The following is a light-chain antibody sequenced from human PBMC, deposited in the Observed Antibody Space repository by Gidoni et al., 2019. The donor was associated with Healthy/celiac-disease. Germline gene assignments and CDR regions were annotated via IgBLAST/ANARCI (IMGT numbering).Light chain of an antibody. J-gene: IGKJ4*01. Sequence: EIVLTQSPATLSLSPGERATLSGRASQSVSSYLAWYQQKPGQAPRLLIYDASHRATGIPARFSGSGSGTDFTLTISSLGPEDFAVYYCQQRSNWPPVTFGGGTKVKIK. CDR1: QSVSSY. CDR2: DAS. V-gene: IGKV3-11*01. CDR3: QQRSNWPPVT.